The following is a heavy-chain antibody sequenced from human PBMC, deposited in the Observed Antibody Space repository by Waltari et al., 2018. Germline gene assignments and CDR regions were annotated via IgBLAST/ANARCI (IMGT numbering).Heavy chain of an antibody. CDR1: GGSIHNYH. V-gene: IGHV4-59*08. Sequence: QVQLQESGPGLVQPSETLSLTCTISGGSIHNYHWSWFRQPPGKGLEWIAYIYYTGSTNYNPSLRGRVTMSLDTSKNQFSLNLSAVTAADTAFYCCARGEMANWVYLDYWGQGTLVTVSS. D-gene: IGHD1-1*01. CDR2: IYYTGST. J-gene: IGHJ4*02. CDR3: ARGEMANWVYLDY.